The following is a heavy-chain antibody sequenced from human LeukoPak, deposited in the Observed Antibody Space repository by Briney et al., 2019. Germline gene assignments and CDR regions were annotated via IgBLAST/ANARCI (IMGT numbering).Heavy chain of an antibody. Sequence: GGSLRLSCAASGFTFSNYGMHWVRQAPGKGLEWVAFIRYDGNNKYYADSVKGRFTISRDNSKNTLYLQMNSLRAEDTAVYYCARAQGAFDIWGQGTMVTVSS. CDR1: GFTFSNYG. CDR3: ARAQGAFDI. CDR2: IRYDGNNK. V-gene: IGHV3-30*02. J-gene: IGHJ3*02.